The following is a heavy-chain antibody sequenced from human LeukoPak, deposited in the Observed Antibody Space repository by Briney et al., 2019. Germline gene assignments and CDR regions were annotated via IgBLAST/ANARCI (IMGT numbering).Heavy chain of an antibody. J-gene: IGHJ4*02. Sequence: SQTLSLTCTVSGGSISSGSYYWSWIRKPAGKGLEWIGRIYTSGSTNYNPSLKSRVTISVDTSKNQFSLKLSSVTAADTAVYYCAGGRTDIVVVPATLRNYYFDYWGQGTLVTVSS. CDR3: AGGRTDIVVVPATLRNYYFDY. CDR2: IYTSGST. V-gene: IGHV4-61*02. D-gene: IGHD2-2*01. CDR1: GGSISSGSYY.